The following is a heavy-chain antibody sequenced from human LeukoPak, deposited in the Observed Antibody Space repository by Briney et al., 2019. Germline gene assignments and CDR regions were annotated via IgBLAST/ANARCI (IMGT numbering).Heavy chain of an antibody. J-gene: IGHJ4*02. D-gene: IGHD1-26*01. V-gene: IGHV4-38-2*02. CDR1: GDSISSGYY. CDR2: IYHSGST. Sequence: SETLSLTCTVSGDSISSGYYWGWIRQPPGKGLEWIGSIYHSGSTYYNPSLKSRVTISVDTSKNQFSLKLSSVTAADTAVYYCARALSDWGQGTLVTVSS. CDR3: ARALSD.